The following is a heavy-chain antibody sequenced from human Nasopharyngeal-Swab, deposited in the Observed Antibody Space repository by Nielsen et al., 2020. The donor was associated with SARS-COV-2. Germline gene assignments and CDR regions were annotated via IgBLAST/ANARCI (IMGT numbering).Heavy chain of an antibody. CDR3: ARDWELLGFDY. CDR1: GGSISSGDYY. J-gene: IGHJ4*02. Sequence: SETLSLTCTVSGGSISSGDYYWSWIRQPPGKGLEWIGYIYYSGSTYYSPSLKSRVTISVDTSKNQFSLKLSSVTAAGTAVYYCARDWELLGFDYWGQGTLVTVSS. D-gene: IGHD1-26*01. CDR2: IYYSGST. V-gene: IGHV4-30-4*01.